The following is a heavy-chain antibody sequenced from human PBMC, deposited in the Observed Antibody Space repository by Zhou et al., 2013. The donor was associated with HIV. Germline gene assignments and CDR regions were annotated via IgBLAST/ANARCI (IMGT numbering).Heavy chain of an antibody. Sequence: QVQLVQSGAEVKKPGSSVKVSCKASGGTFSSYAISWVRQAPGQGLEWMGGIIPIFGTANYAQKFQGRVTITTDESTSTAYMELSSLRSEDTAVYYCASSITIFGVVIRGGFDPWGQGTLGHRLL. V-gene: IGHV1-69*05. J-gene: IGHJ5*02. CDR1: GGTFSSYA. D-gene: IGHD3-3*01. CDR2: IIPIFGTA. CDR3: ASSITIFGVVIRGGFDP.